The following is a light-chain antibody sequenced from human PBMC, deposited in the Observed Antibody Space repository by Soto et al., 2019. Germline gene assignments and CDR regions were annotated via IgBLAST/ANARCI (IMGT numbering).Light chain of an antibody. CDR3: QQSGRP. Sequence: DIQMTQSPSSLSASVGDRVTITCRASQGISSWLAWYQQKPGKAPKLLIYAASTLASGVPSRFSGSGSGTDFSLTISSLQPEDSAVYYCQQSGRPVGQGTKVDIK. CDR2: AAS. J-gene: IGKJ1*01. CDR1: QGISSW. V-gene: IGKV1D-16*01.